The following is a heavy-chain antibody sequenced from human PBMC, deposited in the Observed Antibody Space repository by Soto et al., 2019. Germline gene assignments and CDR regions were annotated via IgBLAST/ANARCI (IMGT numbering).Heavy chain of an antibody. D-gene: IGHD2-8*01. CDR2: IYYSGST. CDR3: ATTMVTPAEDWFDP. CDR1: GGSISSGCYY. Sequence: SETLSLTCTVSGGSISSGCYYWSWIRQHPGKGLEWIGYIYYSGSTYYNPSLKSRVTISVDTSKNQFSLKLSSVTAADTAVYYCATTMVTPAEDWFDPWGQGTLVTVSS. V-gene: IGHV4-31*03. J-gene: IGHJ5*02.